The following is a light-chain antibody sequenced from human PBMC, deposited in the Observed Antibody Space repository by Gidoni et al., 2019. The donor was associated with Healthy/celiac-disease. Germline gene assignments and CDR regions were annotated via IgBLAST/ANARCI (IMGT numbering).Light chain of an antibody. J-gene: IGKJ4*01. Sequence: DIQMTKSPSSLSASVGDRVTITCQASQDITNYLNWYQQKPGKAPKLLIYDASNLETGVPSRFSGSGSGTDFTFTISSLQPGDIATYYCQHYDTLPLTFGGGTKVEIK. CDR2: DAS. CDR1: QDITNY. V-gene: IGKV1-33*01. CDR3: QHYDTLPLT.